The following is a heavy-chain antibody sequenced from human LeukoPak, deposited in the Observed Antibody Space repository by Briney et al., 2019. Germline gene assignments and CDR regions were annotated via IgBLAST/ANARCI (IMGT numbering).Heavy chain of an antibody. D-gene: IGHD5-12*01. CDR1: GFTVSSNY. J-gene: IGHJ4*02. CDR3: ARDPGSGYEEHFDY. V-gene: IGHV3-66*01. CDR2: IYSGGST. Sequence: GGSLRLSCAASGFTVSSNYMSWVRQAPGKGLEWVSVIYSGGSTYYADSVKGRFTISRDNAKDSLYLQMNSLRAEDTAVYYCARDPGSGYEEHFDYWGQGTLVTVSS.